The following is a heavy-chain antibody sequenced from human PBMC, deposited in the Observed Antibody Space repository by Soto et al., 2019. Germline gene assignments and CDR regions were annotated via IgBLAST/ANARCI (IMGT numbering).Heavy chain of an antibody. D-gene: IGHD3-22*01. J-gene: IGHJ4*02. Sequence: GGSLRLSCAASGFTFSSYGMHWGRQAPGKGLERVAGISYDGSNKYYADSVKGRFTISRDNSKNTLYLQMNSLRAEDTAVYYCAKDPIPALSTTWLLGYFDYWGKGTLVTVSS. CDR2: ISYDGSNK. CDR3: AKDPIPALSTTWLLGYFDY. V-gene: IGHV3-30*18. CDR1: GFTFSSYG.